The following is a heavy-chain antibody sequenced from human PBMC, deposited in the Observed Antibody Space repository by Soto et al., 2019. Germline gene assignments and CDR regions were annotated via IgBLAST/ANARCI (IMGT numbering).Heavy chain of an antibody. Sequence: QVHLVQSGAEVKKPGASVKVSCKASGYTFTSYGITWVRQAPGQGLEWMGWISAHNGNTDYAQKLQGRVIVTRDTATSTDYMELRSLRSDDTAVYYCASGRYGDYWGQGALVTVSS. J-gene: IGHJ4*02. CDR3: ASGRYGDY. V-gene: IGHV1-18*01. CDR1: GYTFTSYG. CDR2: ISAHNGNT. D-gene: IGHD1-26*01.